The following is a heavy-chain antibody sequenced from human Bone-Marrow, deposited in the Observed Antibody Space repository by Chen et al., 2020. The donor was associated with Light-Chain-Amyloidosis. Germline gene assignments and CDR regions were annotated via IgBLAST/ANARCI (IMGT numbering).Heavy chain of an antibody. CDR3: ATEGRDPGYSYGYLNY. CDR2: IYSGGST. D-gene: IGHD5-18*01. V-gene: IGHV3-66*01. CDR1: GFTFSRYW. Sequence: EVQLVESGGGLVHPGGSLRLSCAASGFTFSRYWMHWVRQAPGKGLEWVSLIYSGGSTYYADFVKGRFTISRDSSKNTVYLQMNSLRAEDTALYYCATEGRDPGYSYGYLNYWGQGTLVTVSS. J-gene: IGHJ4*02.